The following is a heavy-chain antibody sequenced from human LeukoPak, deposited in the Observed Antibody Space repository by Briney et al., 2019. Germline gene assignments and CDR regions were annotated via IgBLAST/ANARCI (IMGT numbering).Heavy chain of an antibody. D-gene: IGHD6-13*01. CDR3: ARAYSSSWFDYYGMDV. V-gene: IGHV1-2*04. Sequence: ASVKVSCKASGYTFTGYYMHWVRQAPGQGLEWMGWINPNSGGTNYAQKFQGWVTMTRDTSISTAYMELSRLRSDDTAVYYCARAYSSSWFDYYGMDVWGQGTTVTVSS. CDR2: INPNSGGT. J-gene: IGHJ6*02. CDR1: GYTFTGYY.